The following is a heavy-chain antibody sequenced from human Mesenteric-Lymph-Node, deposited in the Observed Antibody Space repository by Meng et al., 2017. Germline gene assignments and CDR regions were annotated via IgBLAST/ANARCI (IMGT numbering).Heavy chain of an antibody. CDR2: IYHSGST. D-gene: IGHD3-22*01. CDR3: ARVGRSSGYYYVFDY. Sequence: QGLLQRWGAGPLKFSETLSPTCAGCGGSISRSNWWSWVRQPPGKGLEWIGEIYHSGSTNYNPSLKSRVTISVDKSKNQFSLKLSSVTAADTAVYYCARVGRSSGYYYVFDYWGQGTLVTVSS. CDR1: GGSISRSNW. J-gene: IGHJ4*02. V-gene: IGHV4-4*02.